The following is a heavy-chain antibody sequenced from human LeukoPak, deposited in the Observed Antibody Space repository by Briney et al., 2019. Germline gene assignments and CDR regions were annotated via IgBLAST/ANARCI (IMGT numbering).Heavy chain of an antibody. CDR2: IRYDGSNK. CDR1: GFTFSSYG. V-gene: IGHV3-30*02. CDR3: AKEKDDSSGWYFFY. J-gene: IGHJ4*02. D-gene: IGHD6-19*01. Sequence: GGSLRLSCAASGFTFSSYGMHWVRQAPGKGLEWVAFIRYDGSNKYYADSVKGRFTISRDNSKNTLYLQMNSLRAEDTAVYYCAKEKDDSSGWYFFYWGQGTLVTVSS.